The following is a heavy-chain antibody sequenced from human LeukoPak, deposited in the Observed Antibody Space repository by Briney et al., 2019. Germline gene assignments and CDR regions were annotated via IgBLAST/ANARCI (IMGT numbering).Heavy chain of an antibody. CDR3: ARDDSGSYPNYFEN. V-gene: IGHV3-48*01. D-gene: IGHD1-26*01. J-gene: IGHJ4*02. CDR1: GFTFSSYS. CDR2: ITASGTAM. Sequence: GGSLRLSCAASGFTFSSYSMNWVRQAPGKGLEWVSHITASGTAMFYADSVKGRFTISRDNAKNSLYLQMNGLRAEDTAVFYCARDDSGSYPNYFENWGQGTLVTVSS.